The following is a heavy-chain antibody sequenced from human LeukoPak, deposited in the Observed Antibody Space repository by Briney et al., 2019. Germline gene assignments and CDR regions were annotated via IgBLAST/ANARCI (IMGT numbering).Heavy chain of an antibody. J-gene: IGHJ6*02. D-gene: IGHD2-2*02. Sequence: GRSLRLSCAASGFTFDDYAMHWVRQAPGKGLEWVSSISSSSTYIYYADSVKGRFTISRDNAKNSLYLQMNSLRAEDTAVYYCARAGCSSTSCYSYYYSMDVWGQGTTVTVSS. CDR2: ISSSSTYI. V-gene: IGHV3-21*01. CDR3: ARAGCSSTSCYSYYYSMDV. CDR1: GFTFDDYA.